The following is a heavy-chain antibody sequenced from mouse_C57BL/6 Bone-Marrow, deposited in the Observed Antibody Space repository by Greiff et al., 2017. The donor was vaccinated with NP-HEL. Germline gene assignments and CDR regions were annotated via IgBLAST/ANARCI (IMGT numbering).Heavy chain of an antibody. D-gene: IGHD2-4*01. V-gene: IGHV1-81*01. Sequence: VQLVESGAELARPGASVKLSCKASGYTFTSYGISWVKQRTGQGLEWIGEIYPRSGNTYYNEKFKGKATLTADKSSSTAYMELRSLTSEDSAVYFCASLYYDYSFAYWGQGTLVTVSA. CDR2: IYPRSGNT. CDR3: ASLYYDYSFAY. J-gene: IGHJ3*01. CDR1: GYTFTSYG.